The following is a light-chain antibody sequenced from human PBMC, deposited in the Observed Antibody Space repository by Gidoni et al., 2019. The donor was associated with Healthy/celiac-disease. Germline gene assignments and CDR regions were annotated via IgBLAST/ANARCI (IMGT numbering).Light chain of an antibody. CDR2: DAS. CDR3: QHRDA. J-gene: IGKJ3*01. V-gene: IGKV3-11*01. Sequence: EILFTPSPATLSLSPGERATLSCRASQSVSSYLAWYQQKPGQAPRLLIYDASNRATGIPARLSGSGSGTDFTLTISSLEPEDFAVYYCQHRDAFXPXTKVDIK. CDR1: QSVSSY.